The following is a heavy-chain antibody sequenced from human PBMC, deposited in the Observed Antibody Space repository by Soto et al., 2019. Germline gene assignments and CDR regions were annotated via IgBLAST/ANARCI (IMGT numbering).Heavy chain of an antibody. J-gene: IGHJ6*02. CDR1: GFTFSSYD. Sequence: EVQLVESGGGLVQPGGSLRLSCAASGFTFSSYDMHWVRQATGKGLEWVSAIGNAGDTHYPGSVKGRFTISRENAKNSLYLQMNSLRHGDTDVYYCARSPPGGYHYYYGMDVWGQGTTVTVSS. CDR3: ARSPPGGYHYYYGMDV. D-gene: IGHD3-22*01. V-gene: IGHV3-13*04. CDR2: IGNAGDT.